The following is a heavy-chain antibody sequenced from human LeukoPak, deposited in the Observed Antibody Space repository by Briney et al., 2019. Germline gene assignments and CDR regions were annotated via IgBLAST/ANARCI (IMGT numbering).Heavy chain of an antibody. CDR3: ASVSGYYGSDWFDP. CDR1: GYSISSGYY. CDR2: IYHSGST. Sequence: SETLSLTCAVSGYSISSGYYWGWIRQPPGKGLEWIGSIYHSGSTYYNPSLKSRVTISVDTSKNQFSLKLSPVTAADTAVYYCASVSGYYGSDWFDPWGQGTLVTVSS. D-gene: IGHD3-10*01. V-gene: IGHV4-38-2*01. J-gene: IGHJ5*02.